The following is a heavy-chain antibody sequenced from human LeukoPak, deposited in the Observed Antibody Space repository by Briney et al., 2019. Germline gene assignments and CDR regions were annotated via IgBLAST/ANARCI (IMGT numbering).Heavy chain of an antibody. J-gene: IGHJ4*02. V-gene: IGHV1-2*02. D-gene: IGHD3-10*01. CDR1: GYTFTGYY. Sequence: ASVKVSCKASGYTFTGYYMHWVRQAPGQGLEWMGWINPNSGGTNYAQKFQGRVTMTTDTSISTAYMELSRLRSDDTAVYYCARDSGRAYYFDYWGQGTLVTVSS. CDR3: ARDSGRAYYFDY. CDR2: INPNSGGT.